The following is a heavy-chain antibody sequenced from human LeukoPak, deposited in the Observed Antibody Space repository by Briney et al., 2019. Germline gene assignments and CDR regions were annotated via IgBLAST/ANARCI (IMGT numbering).Heavy chain of an antibody. CDR3: TRVVDYYDSSGYYHPYYYYYGMDV. CDR2: IRSKAYGGTT. J-gene: IGHJ6*02. D-gene: IGHD3-22*01. V-gene: IGHV3-49*04. CDR1: GFTFGDYA. Sequence: PGRSLRLSCTASGFTFGDYAMSWVRQAPGKGLEWVGFIRSKAYGGTTEYAASVKGRFTISRDDSKSIAYLQMNSLKTEDTAVYYCTRVVDYYDSSGYYHPYYYYYGMDVWGQGTTVTVSS.